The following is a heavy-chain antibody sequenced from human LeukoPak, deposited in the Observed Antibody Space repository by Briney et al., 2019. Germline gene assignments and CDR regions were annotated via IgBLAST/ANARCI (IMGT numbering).Heavy chain of an antibody. V-gene: IGHV4-61*02. CDR2: IYTSGST. Sequence: SETLSLTCTVSGGSISSGSYYWSWIRQPAGKGLEWIGRIYTSGSTNYNPSLKSRVTISVDTSKNQFSLKLSSVTAADTAVYYCARDIGDWGSWWFDPWGQGTLVTVSS. D-gene: IGHD2-21*02. CDR1: GGSISSGSYY. J-gene: IGHJ5*02. CDR3: ARDIGDWGSWWFDP.